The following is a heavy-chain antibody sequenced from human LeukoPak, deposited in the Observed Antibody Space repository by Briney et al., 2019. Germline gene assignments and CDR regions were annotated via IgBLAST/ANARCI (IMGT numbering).Heavy chain of an antibody. V-gene: IGHV3-74*01. J-gene: IGHJ4*02. Sequence: GGSLRLSCAASGFTFSSYWMHWVRQAPGKGLVWVSRINSDGSSTSYADSVKGRFTTSRDNAKNTLYLQMNSLRAEDTAVYYCARTRRYSGYDLEYWGQGTLVTVSS. CDR2: INSDGSST. D-gene: IGHD5-12*01. CDR3: ARTRRYSGYDLEY. CDR1: GFTFSSYW.